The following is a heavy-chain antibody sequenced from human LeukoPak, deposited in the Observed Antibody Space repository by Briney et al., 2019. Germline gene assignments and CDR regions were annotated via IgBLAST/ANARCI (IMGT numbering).Heavy chain of an antibody. J-gene: IGHJ6*02. CDR2: IYTSGST. V-gene: IGHV4-61*02. CDR1: GGSISSGSYY. CDR3: AREPSYYYYGMDV. Sequence: SQTLSLTCTVSGGSISSGSYYWSWIRQPAGKGLEWIGRIYTSGSTNYNPSLKSRVTISVDTSKYQFSLKLSSVTAADTAVYYCAREPSYYYYGMDVWGQGTTVTVSS.